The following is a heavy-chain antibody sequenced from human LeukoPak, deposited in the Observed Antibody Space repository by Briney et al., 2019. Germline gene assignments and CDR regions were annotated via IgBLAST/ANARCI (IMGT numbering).Heavy chain of an antibody. CDR1: GFTFSNYW. CDR3: GKSMDV. V-gene: IGHV3-7*01. Sequence: GGSLRLSCAASGFTFSNYWMNWVRQAPGKGLEWVANVKQDGSERYYVASVKGRFTISRDNAKNSLFLQMNSLRAEDTAVYYCGKSMDVWGQGTTVTVSS. J-gene: IGHJ6*02. CDR2: VKQDGSER.